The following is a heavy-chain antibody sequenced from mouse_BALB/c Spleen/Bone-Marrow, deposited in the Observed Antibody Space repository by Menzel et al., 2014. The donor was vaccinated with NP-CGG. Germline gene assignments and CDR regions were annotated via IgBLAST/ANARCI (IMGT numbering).Heavy chain of an antibody. D-gene: IGHD3-3*01. CDR3: ARKGPRNAMDY. CDR2: FHPFNDDT. J-gene: IGHJ4*01. CDR1: GYTFTTYP. Sequence: VQVVESGAELVKPGASVMMSCKAFGYTFTTYPMEWMKQNHGKSLEWIGNFHPFNDDTKYNEKFKGKAQLTVEKSSSTVYLELSRLTSDDSAVYYCARKGPRNAMDYWGQGTSVTVSS. V-gene: IGHV1-47*01.